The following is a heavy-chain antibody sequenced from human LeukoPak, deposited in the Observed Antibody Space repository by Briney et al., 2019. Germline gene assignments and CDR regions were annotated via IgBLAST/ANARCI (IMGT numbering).Heavy chain of an antibody. J-gene: IGHJ6*03. Sequence: ASVKVSCKASGYIFSSYAFSWVRQAPGQGLEWIGWISAYSGNTNYAQKFQGRVTLTTDTSTSTAYMELRSLRSDDTGVYFCARAPPDTVVGSGFYYMDFWGKGTTVTVSS. CDR2: ISAYSGNT. CDR3: ARAPPDTVVGSGFYYMDF. V-gene: IGHV1-18*01. D-gene: IGHD2-2*01. CDR1: GYIFSSYA.